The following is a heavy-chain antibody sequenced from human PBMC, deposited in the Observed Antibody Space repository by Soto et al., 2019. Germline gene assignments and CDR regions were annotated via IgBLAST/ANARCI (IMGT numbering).Heavy chain of an antibody. V-gene: IGHV3-48*02. CDR1: GFTFSSYS. CDR2: ISSSSSTI. J-gene: IGHJ6*02. Sequence: PGGSLRLSCAASGFTFSSYSMNWVRQAPGKGLEWVSYISSSSSTIYYADSVKGRFTISRDNAKNSLYLQMNSLRDEDTAVYYCARFRLRSPLPTFYYGMDVWGQGTTVTVSS. CDR3: ARFRLRSPLPTFYYGMDV. D-gene: IGHD4-17*01.